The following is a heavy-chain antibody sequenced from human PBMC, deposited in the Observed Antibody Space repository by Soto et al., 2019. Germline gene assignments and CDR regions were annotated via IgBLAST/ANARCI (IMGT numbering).Heavy chain of an antibody. V-gene: IGHV4-34*01. CDR1: GGSFSGHS. J-gene: IGHJ5*01. D-gene: IGHD3-22*01. CDR3: STRAYDTNGYYRFDH. Sequence: SETLSLTCAVYGGSFSGHSWTWIRQSPGKGLEWIGDINHSGRVNYSPSLKSRVTISLDTSKNQFSLTLSAVTAADTAMYYCSTRAYDTNGYYRFDHWGQGTLVT. CDR2: INHSGRV.